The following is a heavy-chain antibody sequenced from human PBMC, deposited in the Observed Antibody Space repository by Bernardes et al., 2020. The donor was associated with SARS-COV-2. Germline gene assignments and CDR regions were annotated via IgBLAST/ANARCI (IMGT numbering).Heavy chain of an antibody. CDR1: GDSITNYY. D-gene: IGHD6-6*01. CDR3: ARWRPIDY. J-gene: IGHJ4*02. CDR2: IDNSGTT. V-gene: IGHV4-59*01. Sequence: SEALSLTCTVSGDSITNYYWSWVRQPPGKGLEWIGYIDNSGTTNHNPSLKSRVSISVDTSKNQFSLNLRSVTAADTAVYYCARWRPIDYWGLGTLVTVSS.